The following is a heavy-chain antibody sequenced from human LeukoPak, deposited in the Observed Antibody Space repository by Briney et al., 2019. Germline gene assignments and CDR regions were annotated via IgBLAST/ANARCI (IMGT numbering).Heavy chain of an antibody. V-gene: IGHV4-39*01. CDR2: IYYSGST. Sequence: SETLSLTCTVSGGSISSSSYYWGWIRQPPGKGLEWIGSIYYSGSTYYNPSLKSRVTISVDTSKNQFSLKLSSVTAADTAVYYCARWGSGWPYFDYWGQGTLVTVSS. CDR1: GGSISSSSYY. J-gene: IGHJ4*02. CDR3: ARWGSGWPYFDY. D-gene: IGHD6-19*01.